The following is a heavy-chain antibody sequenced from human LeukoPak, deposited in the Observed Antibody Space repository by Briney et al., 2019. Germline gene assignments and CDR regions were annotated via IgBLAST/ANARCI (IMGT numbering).Heavy chain of an antibody. V-gene: IGHV3-21*01. CDR3: ARDCSGGSCYNWFDP. CDR1: GFTFSSYS. J-gene: IGHJ5*02. CDR2: ISSSSSYI. Sequence: GGSLRLSCAASGFTFSSYSMNWVRQAPGKGLEWVSSISSSSSYIYYADSVKGRFTISRDNAKNSLYLQMNSLRAEDTAVYYCARDCSGGSCYNWFDPRGQGTLVTVSS. D-gene: IGHD2-15*01.